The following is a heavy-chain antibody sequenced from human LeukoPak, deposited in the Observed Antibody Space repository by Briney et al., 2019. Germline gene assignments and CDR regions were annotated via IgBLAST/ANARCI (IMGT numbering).Heavy chain of an antibody. D-gene: IGHD3-22*01. Sequence: KPSETLSLTCAVYGGSFSGYYWSWIRQPPGKGLEWIGEINHSGSTNYNPSLKSRVTISVDTSKNQFSLKLSSVTAADTAVYYCASVPQSNYDSSGYYYSFDYWGQGTLVTVSS. CDR1: GGSFSGYY. CDR2: INHSGST. J-gene: IGHJ4*02. CDR3: ASVPQSNYDSSGYYYSFDY. V-gene: IGHV4-34*01.